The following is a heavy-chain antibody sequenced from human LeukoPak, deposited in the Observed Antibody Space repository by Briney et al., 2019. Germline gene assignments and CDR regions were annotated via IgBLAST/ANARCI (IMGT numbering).Heavy chain of an antibody. D-gene: IGHD2-2*01. CDR1: GGSISSGGYY. V-gene: IGHV4-30-4*07. CDR2: MFYSGNT. J-gene: IGHJ5*01. CDR3: ARDQEHCSGTSCYPYWYDS. Sequence: SQTLSLTCTVSGGSISSGGYYWSWIRQPPGKGLEWIGRMFYSGNTDYNPSLKSRLTMSIDTSKNQFSLKLSSVTAADTAVYFCARDQEHCSGTSCYPYWYDSWGQGTLVTVSS.